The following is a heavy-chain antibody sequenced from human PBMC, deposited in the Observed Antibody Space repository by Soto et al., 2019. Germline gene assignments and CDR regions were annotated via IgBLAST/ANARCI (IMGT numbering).Heavy chain of an antibody. J-gene: IGHJ6*02. CDR3: AGSIFYYGMDV. CDR1: GYTCTNYW. V-gene: IGHV5-51*01. D-gene: IGHD6-6*01. Sequence: GESLKISCKGSGYTCTNYWIGWVRQMPGKGLEWMGIIYPGDSDTKYNPSYQGQVTISADKSITTAYLRWTSLKAPDTAIYYCAGSIFYYGMDVWGQGTTVTVSS. CDR2: IYPGDSDT.